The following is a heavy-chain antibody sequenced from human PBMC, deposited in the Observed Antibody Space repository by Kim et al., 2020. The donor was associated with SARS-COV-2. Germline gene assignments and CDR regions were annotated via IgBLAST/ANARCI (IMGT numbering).Heavy chain of an antibody. Sequence: GGSLRLSCAASGFTFSSYSMNWVRQAPGKGLEWVSSISSSSTYIYYADSVKGRFTISRDNAKNSLYLQMNNLRAEDTAVYYCARDAAPGYSGYVWGMDVWGQGTTVTVSS. CDR2: ISSSSTYI. CDR1: GFTFSSYS. CDR3: ARDAAPGYSGYVWGMDV. J-gene: IGHJ6*02. V-gene: IGHV3-21*01. D-gene: IGHD5-12*01.